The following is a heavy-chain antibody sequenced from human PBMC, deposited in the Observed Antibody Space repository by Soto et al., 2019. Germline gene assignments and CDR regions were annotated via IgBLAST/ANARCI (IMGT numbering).Heavy chain of an antibody. D-gene: IGHD5-18*01. Sequence: QVQLQESGPGLVRPSQTLSLTCTVSGASISSDTYYWNWVRQHPGKGLEWIGYIYYSGSTYYNPSLKSRVNISVDTSKNHFSLKLSSVTAADTAVYYCARDQVETAMGALDYWGQGILVTVSS. CDR1: GASISSDTYY. V-gene: IGHV4-31*03. CDR3: ARDQVETAMGALDY. J-gene: IGHJ4*02. CDR2: IYYSGST.